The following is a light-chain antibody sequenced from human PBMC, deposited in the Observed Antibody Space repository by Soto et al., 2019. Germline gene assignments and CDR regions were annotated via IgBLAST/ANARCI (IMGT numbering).Light chain of an antibody. CDR2: KVS. CDR3: MQATQWPFT. CDR1: QSLVYSDGNTY. Sequence: DVVMTQSPLSLPVTLGQPASISCRSSQSLVYSDGNTYLSWFQQRPGQSPRRLIYKVSKRDSGVPERFSGSESGTNFTLKISSVEAEDVGVYYCMQATQWPFTFGQGTRLEIK. V-gene: IGKV2-30*01. J-gene: IGKJ5*01.